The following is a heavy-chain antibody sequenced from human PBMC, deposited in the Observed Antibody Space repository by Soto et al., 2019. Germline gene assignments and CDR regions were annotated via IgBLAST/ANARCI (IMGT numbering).Heavy chain of an antibody. J-gene: IGHJ2*01. D-gene: IGHD6-25*01. V-gene: IGHV3-23*01. CDR3: ARDSPHITAAPFPYRNFDL. CDR2: INEFGGGT. Sequence: GGSLRLSCEASGFTFSSCAMSWVRQTPGKGLEWVSGINEFGGGTWYADSVKGRFTISRDNSRNTLHLQMDNLRAEDTGVFYCARDSPHITAAPFPYRNFDLWGRGTLVTVSS. CDR1: GFTFSSCA.